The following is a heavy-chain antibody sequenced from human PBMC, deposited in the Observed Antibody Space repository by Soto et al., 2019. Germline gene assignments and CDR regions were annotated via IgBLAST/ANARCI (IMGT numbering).Heavy chain of an antibody. CDR3: ARSRHYYDSSGYPTDY. CDR1: GGTFSSYA. CDR2: IIPIFGTA. Sequence: QVQLVQSGAEVKKPGSSVKVSCKASGGTFSSYAISWVRQAPGQGLEWMGGIIPIFGTANYAQKFQGRVTITADESTSTDYMELSSLRSEDTAVYYCARSRHYYDSSGYPTDYWGQGTLVTVSS. D-gene: IGHD3-22*01. V-gene: IGHV1-69*01. J-gene: IGHJ4*02.